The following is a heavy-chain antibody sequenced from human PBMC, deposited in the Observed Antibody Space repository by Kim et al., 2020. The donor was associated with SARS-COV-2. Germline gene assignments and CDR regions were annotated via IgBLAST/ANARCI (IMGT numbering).Heavy chain of an antibody. Sequence: SETLSLTCTVSGGSISSGGYYWSWIRQHPGKGLEWIGYIYYSGSTYYNPSLKSRVTISVDTSKNQFSLKLSSVTAADTAVYYCAGTLYDILTGYGWFDPWGQGTLVTVSS. J-gene: IGHJ5*02. CDR1: GGSISSGGYY. V-gene: IGHV4-31*03. CDR2: IYYSGST. D-gene: IGHD3-9*01. CDR3: AGTLYDILTGYGWFDP.